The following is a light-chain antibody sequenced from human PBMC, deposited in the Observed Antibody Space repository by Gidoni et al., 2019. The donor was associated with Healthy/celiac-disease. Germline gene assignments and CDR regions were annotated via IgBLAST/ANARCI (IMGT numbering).Light chain of an antibody. V-gene: IGLV2-8*01. CDR2: EVS. CDR1: SSDVGGYNY. Sequence: SALPQPPSASGSPGQSVTISCTGTSSDVGGYNYVSWYQQHPGKAPKLMIYEVSKRPSGVPDRFSGSKSGNTAALTVSGLQAEDEADYYCSSYAGSDVVFGGGTKLTVL. J-gene: IGLJ2*01. CDR3: SSYAGSDVV.